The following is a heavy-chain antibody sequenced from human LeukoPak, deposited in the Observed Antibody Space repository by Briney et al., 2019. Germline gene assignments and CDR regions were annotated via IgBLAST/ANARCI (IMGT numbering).Heavy chain of an antibody. D-gene: IGHD6-13*01. J-gene: IGHJ2*01. CDR3: ARERVDSSSWDWYFDL. CDR2: IYYSGST. V-gene: IGHV4-59*01. CDR1: GGSISSYY. Sequence: SETLSLTCTVSGGSISSYYWSWIRQPPGKGLEWIGYIYYSGSTNYNPSLKSRVTISVDTSKNQFSLKLSSVTAADTAVYYCARERVDSSSWDWYFDLWGRGTLVTVSS.